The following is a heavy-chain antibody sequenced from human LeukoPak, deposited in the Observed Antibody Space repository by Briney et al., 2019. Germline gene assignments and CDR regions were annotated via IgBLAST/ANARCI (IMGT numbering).Heavy chain of an antibody. CDR2: IYYSGST. D-gene: IGHD3-3*01. CDR3: ARYQAANYDFWRARDLVGMDV. J-gene: IGHJ6*01. Sequence: SETLSLTCTVSGGSISTYYWSWIRQPPGKGLEWIGYIYYSGSTNYNPSLKSRVTISVDTSKNQFSLKLSSVTAADTAVYYCARYQAANYDFWRARDLVGMDVWGQGTTVTVSS. CDR1: GGSISTYY. V-gene: IGHV4-59*01.